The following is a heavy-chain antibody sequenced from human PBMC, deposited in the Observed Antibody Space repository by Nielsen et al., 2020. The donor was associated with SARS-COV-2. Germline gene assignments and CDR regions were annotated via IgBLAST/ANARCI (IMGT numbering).Heavy chain of an antibody. CDR2: IYSDDSA. V-gene: IGHV3-66*01. CDR3: VRDNWGRMDV. Sequence: GRSLRLSCAASGFSVSSNYMSWVRQAAGKGLEWVSVIYSDDSASYADSVKGRFTVSRDNFKNMLFLQMNSLRAEDTGVYYCVRDNWGRMDVWGQGTTVTVSS. CDR1: GFSVSSNY. J-gene: IGHJ6*02. D-gene: IGHD7-27*01.